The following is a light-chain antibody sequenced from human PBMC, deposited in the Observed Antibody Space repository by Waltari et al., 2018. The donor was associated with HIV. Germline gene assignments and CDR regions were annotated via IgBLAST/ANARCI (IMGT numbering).Light chain of an antibody. CDR1: QSVRSAS. CDR2: GAS. CDR3: QQYAASPLT. V-gene: IGKV3-20*01. Sequence: EIVLTQSPGTLSLSPGDRATLSCRASQSVRSASLAWYQQKPGQAPRLLIFGASRRAPGIPDRFSGSGAVTDFILTISRLEPEDCAVYYCQQYAASPLTFGGGTRVEIK. J-gene: IGKJ4*01.